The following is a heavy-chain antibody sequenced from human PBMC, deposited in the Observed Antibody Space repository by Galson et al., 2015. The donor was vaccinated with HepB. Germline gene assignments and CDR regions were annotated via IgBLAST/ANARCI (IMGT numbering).Heavy chain of an antibody. D-gene: IGHD3/OR15-3a*01. Sequence: SLRLSCAASGFAFSSYTMHWVRQAPDKGLEWVAVISYDGSNKYYADSVKGRFTISRDNSKSTLFLQMNSLRAEDTALYYCAREWTGKDYWGQGTLVTVSP. V-gene: IGHV3-30-3*01. CDR1: GFAFSSYT. CDR3: AREWTGKDY. J-gene: IGHJ4*02. CDR2: ISYDGSNK.